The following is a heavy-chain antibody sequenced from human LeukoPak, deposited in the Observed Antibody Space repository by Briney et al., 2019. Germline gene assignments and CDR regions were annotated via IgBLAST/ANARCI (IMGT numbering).Heavy chain of an antibody. CDR1: GFTFSSYA. Sequence: GGSLRLSCAASGFTFSSYAMSWVRQAPGKGLEWVSAISGSGGSTYYADSVKGRFTISRDNSKNTLYLQINRVSAEDTAVYYRAKDWGGHTIFGVVATPDYYGMDVWGQGTTVTVSS. D-gene: IGHD3-3*01. J-gene: IGHJ6*02. V-gene: IGHV3-23*01. CDR2: ISGSGGST. CDR3: AKDWGGHTIFGVVATPDYYGMDV.